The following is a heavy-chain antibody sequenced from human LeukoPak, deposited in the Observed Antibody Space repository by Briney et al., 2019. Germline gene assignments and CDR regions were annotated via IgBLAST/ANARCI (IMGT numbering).Heavy chain of an antibody. CDR1: GGSLSHYY. CDR2: INHSGST. CDR3: ARGPASGSNFAGFDP. V-gene: IGHV4-34*01. Sequence: PSETLSLTCAVYGGSLSHYYWSWIRQPPGKGLEWIGEINHSGSTNYNPPLKSRVTISVDMSKNQFSLELTSVTAADTAVYYCARGPASGSNFAGFDPWGQGTVVTVSS. J-gene: IGHJ5*02. D-gene: IGHD3-10*01.